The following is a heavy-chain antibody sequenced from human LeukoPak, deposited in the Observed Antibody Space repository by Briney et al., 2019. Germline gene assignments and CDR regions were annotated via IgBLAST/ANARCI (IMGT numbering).Heavy chain of an antibody. V-gene: IGHV3-23*01. D-gene: IGHD3-16*02. CDR1: GFTFSSYW. CDR2: ISGSGGST. CDR3: AKARAGPIMITFGGVIVR. Sequence: PGGSLRLSCAASGFTFSSYWMHWVRQAPGKGLEWVSSISGSGGSTYYADSVKGRFTISRDNSKNTLYLQMNSLRAEDTAVYYCAKARAGPIMITFGGVIVRWGQGTLVAVSS. J-gene: IGHJ4*02.